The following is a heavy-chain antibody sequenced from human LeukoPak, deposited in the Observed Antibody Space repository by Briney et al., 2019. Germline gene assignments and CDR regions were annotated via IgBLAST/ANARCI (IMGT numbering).Heavy chain of an antibody. V-gene: IGHV4-34*01. J-gene: IGHJ4*02. D-gene: IGHD6-13*01. CDR2: INHSGST. Sequence: SETLSLTCAVYGGSFSGYYWSWIRQPPGKGLEWIGEINHSGSTNYNPSLKSRVSISVDSTKNQFSLKVSSVTAADTAVYYCARGSDTAAGLYWGQGTLVTVSS. CDR1: GGSFSGYY. CDR3: ARGSDTAAGLY.